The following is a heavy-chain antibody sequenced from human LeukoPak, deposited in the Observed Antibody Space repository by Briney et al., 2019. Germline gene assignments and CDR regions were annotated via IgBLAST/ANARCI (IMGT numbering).Heavy chain of an antibody. CDR1: GGSISSGSYY. Sequence: SETLSLTCTVSGGSISSGSYYWSWIRQPAGKGLEWIGRIYTSGSTNYNPSLKSRVTISVDTSKNQFSLKLSSVTAADTAVYYCARALGGSGYSDAFDIWGQGTMVTVSS. CDR3: ARALGGSGYSDAFDI. D-gene: IGHD3-3*01. V-gene: IGHV4-61*02. CDR2: IYTSGST. J-gene: IGHJ3*02.